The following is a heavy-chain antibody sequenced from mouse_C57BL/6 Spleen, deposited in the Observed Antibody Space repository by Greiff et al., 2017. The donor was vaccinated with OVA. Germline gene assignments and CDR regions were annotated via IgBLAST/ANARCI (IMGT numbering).Heavy chain of an antibody. CDR2: ILPGSGST. Sequence: QVQLQQSGAELVKPGASVKLSCKASGYTFTGYWIEWVKQRPGHGLEWIGEILPGSGSTNYNEKFKGKATFTADTSSNTAYMQLSSLTTEDSAIDYCARDGNYVDWYFDVWGTGTTVTVSS. J-gene: IGHJ1*03. V-gene: IGHV1-9*01. CDR1: GYTFTGYW. D-gene: IGHD2-1*01. CDR3: ARDGNYVDWYFDV.